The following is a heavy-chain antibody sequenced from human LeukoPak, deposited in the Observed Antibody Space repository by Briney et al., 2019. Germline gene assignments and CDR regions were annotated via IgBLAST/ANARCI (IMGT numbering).Heavy chain of an antibody. Sequence: PGGSLRLSCAASGFTFDDYGMSWVRQAPGKGLEWVSGINWNGGSTGYADSVKGRFTISRDNAKNTLSMQMNSLRAEDTALYYCARAEYYYDSSGYYYGLGAFDYWGQGTLVTVSS. V-gene: IGHV3-20*04. CDR3: ARAEYYYDSSGYYYGLGAFDY. D-gene: IGHD3-22*01. J-gene: IGHJ4*02. CDR1: GFTFDDYG. CDR2: INWNGGST.